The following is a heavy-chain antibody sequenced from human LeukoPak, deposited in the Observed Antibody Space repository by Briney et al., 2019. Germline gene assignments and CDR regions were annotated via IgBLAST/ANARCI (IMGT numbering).Heavy chain of an antibody. V-gene: IGHV1-18*01. CDR2: ISAYNGNT. CDR3: PAEDGIRDFDWTGAGAFDI. J-gene: IGHJ3*02. CDR1: GYTFTSYG. Sequence: ASVKVSCKASGYTFTSYGISWVRQAPGQGLDWIGWISAYNGNTNYAQKLQGRVTMTTDTSTSTAYMELRSLRSDDTAVYFFPAEDGIRDFDWTGAGAFDIWGQGTMVTVSS. D-gene: IGHD3-9*01.